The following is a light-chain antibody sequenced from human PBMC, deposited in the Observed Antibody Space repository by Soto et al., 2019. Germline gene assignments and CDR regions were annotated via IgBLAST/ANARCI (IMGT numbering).Light chain of an antibody. V-gene: IGLV1-40*01. Sequence: QSALTQPPSVSGAPGQRVTISCTGSSSNIGAGYDVHWYQQLPGTAPKLLIYGNSNRPSGVPDRFSGSKSGTSASLAITGLQAEDAADYYCQSYDSSLSVLYVFGTGTKLTVL. J-gene: IGLJ1*01. CDR3: QSYDSSLSVLYV. CDR2: GNS. CDR1: SSNIGAGYD.